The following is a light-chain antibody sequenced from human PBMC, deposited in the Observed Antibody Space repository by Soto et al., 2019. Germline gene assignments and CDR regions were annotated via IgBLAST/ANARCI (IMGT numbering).Light chain of an antibody. Sequence: EIVMTQSPASLSVSPGDGATLSCRASQSVASNVAWYQQKPGQSPRLLIHGASTRAVGVPARFSGSGSGTDFTLTINSLQSEDFAGYYCQQYHNWPPQYTFGQGTKLQIK. J-gene: IGKJ2*01. V-gene: IGKV3-15*01. CDR3: QQYHNWPPQYT. CDR2: GAS. CDR1: QSVASN.